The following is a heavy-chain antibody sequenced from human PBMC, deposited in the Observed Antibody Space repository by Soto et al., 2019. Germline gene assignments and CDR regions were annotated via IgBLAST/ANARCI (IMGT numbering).Heavy chain of an antibody. D-gene: IGHD5-12*01. CDR3: AKEVPTNPLDS. Sequence: PGGSLRLSCAAPGFTFSSYGMHWVRQAPGKGLEWVAIISYNASNKSYADSVRGRFTISRDNSKSTLYLQMNSLRTEDTAVYYCAKEVPTNPLDSWGQGTLVTVSS. CDR1: GFTFSSYG. CDR2: ISYNASNK. J-gene: IGHJ4*02. V-gene: IGHV3-30*18.